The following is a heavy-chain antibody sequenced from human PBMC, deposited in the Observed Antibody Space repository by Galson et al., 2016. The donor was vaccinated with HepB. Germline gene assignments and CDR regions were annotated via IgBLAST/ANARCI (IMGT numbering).Heavy chain of an antibody. D-gene: IGHD2-2*01. CDR2: IKQDGSEK. J-gene: IGHJ3*02. Sequence: SLRLSCAASGFTFSSYWMNWVRQAPGRGLEWVANIKQDGSEKYYLDSVKGRFTIARDNAKTSLSLQMNSLRVEDTAVYYCARDSWDIVVASPAMFTFDIWGQGTMVTVAS. CDR3: ARDSWDIVVASPAMFTFDI. CDR1: GFTFSSYW. V-gene: IGHV3-7*01.